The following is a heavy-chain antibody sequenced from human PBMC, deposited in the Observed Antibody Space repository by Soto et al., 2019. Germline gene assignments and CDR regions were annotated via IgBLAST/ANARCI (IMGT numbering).Heavy chain of an antibody. Sequence: TLSLTCTVSGGSISSGGYYWSWIRQHPGKGLEWIGYIYYSGSIYYNPSLKSRVTISVDTSQNQFSLKLSSVTAADTAVYYCARVGATPGDYYYGMDVWGQGTTVTVSS. CDR3: ARVGATPGDYYYGMDV. D-gene: IGHD1-26*01. CDR1: GGSISSGGYY. J-gene: IGHJ6*02. CDR2: IYYSGSI. V-gene: IGHV4-31*03.